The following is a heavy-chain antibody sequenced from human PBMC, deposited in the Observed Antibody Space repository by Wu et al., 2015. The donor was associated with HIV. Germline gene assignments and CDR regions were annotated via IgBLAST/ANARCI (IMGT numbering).Heavy chain of an antibody. CDR2: IIPIFGTA. J-gene: IGHJ3*02. Sequence: QVQLVQSGAEVKKPGSSVKVSCKASGGTFSSYAISWVRQAPGQGLEWMGGIIPIFGTANYAQKFQGRVTITADESTSTAYMELSSLRSEDTAVYYCARPKGRTYYYDSSGYYGDAFDIWGQGTMVTVSS. CDR1: GGTFSSYA. D-gene: IGHD3-22*01. CDR3: ARPKGRTYYYDSSGYYGDAFDI. V-gene: IGHV1-69*12.